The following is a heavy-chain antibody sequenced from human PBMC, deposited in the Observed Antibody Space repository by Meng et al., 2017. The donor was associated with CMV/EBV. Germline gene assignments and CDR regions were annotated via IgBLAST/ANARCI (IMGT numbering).Heavy chain of an antibody. CDR1: GFTFSGSA. V-gene: IGHV3-73*01. CDR3: TVRIAVAGTIDY. D-gene: IGHD6-19*01. J-gene: IGHJ4*02. Sequence: GESLKISCAASGFTFSGSAMHWVRQASGKGLEWVGRIRSKANSYATAYAASVKGRFTISRDDSKNTAYLQINSLKTEDTAVYYCTVRIAVAGTIDYWGQGTLVTVSS. CDR2: IRSKANSYAT.